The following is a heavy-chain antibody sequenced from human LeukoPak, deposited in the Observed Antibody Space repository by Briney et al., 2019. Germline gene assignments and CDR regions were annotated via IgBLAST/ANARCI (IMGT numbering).Heavy chain of an antibody. CDR3: ANDQVIMVRVYYYDY. CDR2: IQYDGSNK. CDR1: GFTFSSYG. V-gene: IGHV3-30*02. Sequence: GGSLRLSCVVSGFTFSSYGMHWVRQAPGKGLEWVAFIQYDGSNKYYADSVKGRFTISRDNSKNTLYLQMSSLRAEDTAVYYCANDQVIMVRVYYYDYWGQGTLVTVSS. J-gene: IGHJ4*02. D-gene: IGHD3-10*01.